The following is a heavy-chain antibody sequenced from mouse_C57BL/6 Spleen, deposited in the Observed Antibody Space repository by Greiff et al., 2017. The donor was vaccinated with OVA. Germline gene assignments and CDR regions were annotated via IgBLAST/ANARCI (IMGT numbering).Heavy chain of an antibody. V-gene: IGHV5-17*01. CDR2: ISSGSSTI. CDR3: ARNSWYFDY. CDR1: GFTFSDYG. J-gene: IGHJ2*01. Sequence: EVKLMESGGGLVKPGGSLKLSCAASGFTFSDYGMHWVRQAPEKGLEWVAYISSGSSTIYYADTVKGRFTISRDNAKNTLFLQMTSLRSEDTAMYYCARNSWYFDYWGQGTTLTVSS.